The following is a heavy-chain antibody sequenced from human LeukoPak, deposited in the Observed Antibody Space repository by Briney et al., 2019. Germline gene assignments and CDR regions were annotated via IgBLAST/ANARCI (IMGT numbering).Heavy chain of an antibody. CDR3: AKEHYYDSSGIDY. Sequence: GGSLRLSCVASGSTFSSYGMSWVRQAPGKGLEWVSAISGSGGSTYYADSVNGRFTISRDNSKNTLYLQMNSLRAEDTAVYYCAKEHYYDSSGIDYWGQGALVTVSS. CDR1: GSTFSSYG. CDR2: ISGSGGST. J-gene: IGHJ4*02. V-gene: IGHV3-23*01. D-gene: IGHD3-22*01.